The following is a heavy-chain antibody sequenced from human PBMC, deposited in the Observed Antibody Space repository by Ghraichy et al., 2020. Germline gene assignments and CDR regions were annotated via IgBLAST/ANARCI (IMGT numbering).Heavy chain of an antibody. CDR3: VRGNYNFDY. CDR1: GVDVSCYGAS. J-gene: IGHJ4*02. CDR2: TYCRSQLFH. D-gene: IGHD5-24*01. V-gene: IGHV6-1*01. Sequence: SQTLSLTCVISGVDVSCYGASWNWLRQSPSRGLEWLGRTYCRSQLFHEYAVSVQGRITINPDTSKNQFSLQLNSVTPEDTTVYFCVRGNYNFDYWGQGTLVTVSS.